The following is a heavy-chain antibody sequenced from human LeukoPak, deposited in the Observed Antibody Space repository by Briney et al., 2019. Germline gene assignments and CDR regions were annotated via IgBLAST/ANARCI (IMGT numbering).Heavy chain of an antibody. D-gene: IGHD6-19*01. Sequence: PGGSPRLSCAASGFSFSSYAMDWIRQAPGKGLQWVSGISGSGASTYYADSVKGRITISRDNFKTTLFLQMNSLRAEDTAVYYCAKRGAVPGRGDFDYWGQGTLVTVSS. CDR3: AKRGAVPGRGDFDY. V-gene: IGHV3-23*01. CDR1: GFSFSSYA. CDR2: ISGSGAST. J-gene: IGHJ4*02.